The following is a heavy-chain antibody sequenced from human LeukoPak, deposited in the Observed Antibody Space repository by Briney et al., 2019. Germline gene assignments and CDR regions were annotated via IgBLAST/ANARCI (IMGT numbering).Heavy chain of an antibody. CDR2: IKQGGSEK. D-gene: IGHD3-16*01. CDR1: GFTFSSYW. J-gene: IGHJ4*02. Sequence: GGSLRLSCAASGFTFSSYWMSWVRQAPGKGLEWVANIKQGGSEKYYVDSVKGRFTISRDNAKNSLYLQMNSLRAEDTAVYYCARHSGGTPIMITFASRFFFDYWGQGTLVTVSS. CDR3: ARHSGGTPIMITFASRFFFDY. V-gene: IGHV3-7*01.